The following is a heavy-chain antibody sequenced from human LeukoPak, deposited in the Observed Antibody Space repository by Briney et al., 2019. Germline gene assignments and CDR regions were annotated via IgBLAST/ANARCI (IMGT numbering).Heavy chain of an antibody. CDR2: INHSGST. CDR3: ARALTGGHTPSWH. D-gene: IGHD3-10*01. Sequence: PSETLSLTCAVYGGSFSGYYWSWIRQPPGKGLEWIGEINHSGSTNYNPSLKSRVTISVDTSKNQFSLKLSSVTASDTAVYYCARALTGGHTPSWHWGQGTLVTVSS. CDR1: GGSFSGYY. V-gene: IGHV4-34*01. J-gene: IGHJ4*02.